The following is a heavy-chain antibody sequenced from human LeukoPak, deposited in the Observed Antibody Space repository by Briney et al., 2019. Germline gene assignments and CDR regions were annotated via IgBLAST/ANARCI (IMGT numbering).Heavy chain of an antibody. CDR3: AKALGSTVTTRTYFDY. CDR1: GFTFHDYA. D-gene: IGHD4-17*01. CDR2: LSWNGGNI. V-gene: IGHV3-9*01. Sequence: PGGSLRLSCAASGFTFHDYAMHWVRQAPGKGLEWVSGLSWNGGNIGYAESVRGRFTISRGNAGNSLYLQMNSLRPEDTALYYCAKALGSTVTTRTYFDYWGQGTLVTVSS. J-gene: IGHJ4*02.